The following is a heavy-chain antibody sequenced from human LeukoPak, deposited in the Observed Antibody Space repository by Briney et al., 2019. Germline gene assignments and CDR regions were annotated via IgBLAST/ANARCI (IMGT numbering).Heavy chain of an antibody. J-gene: IGHJ4*02. Sequence: GGSLRLSCAASGFTFSSHGMPWVRQAPGKGLEWVAVIWYDGSNEYYADSVRGRFTISGDNSKNTLYLQMNSLRAEDTAVYYCARENSRRFDYWGQGTLVTVSS. D-gene: IGHD6-13*01. V-gene: IGHV3-33*01. CDR3: ARENSRRFDY. CDR2: IWYDGSNE. CDR1: GFTFSSHG.